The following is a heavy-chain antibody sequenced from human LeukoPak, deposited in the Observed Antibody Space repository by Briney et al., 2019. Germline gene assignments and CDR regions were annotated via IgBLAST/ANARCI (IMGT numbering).Heavy chain of an antibody. Sequence: ASVKVSCKVSGYTLTELSMHWVRQAPGKGLEWMGGFDTEDGGTIYAQKFQGRVTMTEDTSTDTAYMELSSLRSEDTAVYYCATDTRDGYNYGWFDPWGQGTLVSVSS. V-gene: IGHV1-24*01. CDR3: ATDTRDGYNYGWFDP. J-gene: IGHJ5*02. CDR1: GYTLTELS. CDR2: FDTEDGGT. D-gene: IGHD5-24*01.